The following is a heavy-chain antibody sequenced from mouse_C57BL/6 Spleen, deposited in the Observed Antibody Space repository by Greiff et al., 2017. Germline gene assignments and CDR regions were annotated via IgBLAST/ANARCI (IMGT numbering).Heavy chain of an antibody. D-gene: IGHD3-2*02. CDR2: IYPGDGDT. CDR3: GRSVGSSDTIAY. Sequence: QVQLQQSGPELVKPGASVKISCKASGYAFSSSWMNWVKQRPGRGLEWIGRIYPGDGDTNYNGKFKGKATLTVDKSSSTAYMQLSSLTSEDSAVYIGGRSVGSSDTIAYWGQGTLVTVSA. J-gene: IGHJ3*01. CDR1: GYAFSSSW. V-gene: IGHV1-82*01.